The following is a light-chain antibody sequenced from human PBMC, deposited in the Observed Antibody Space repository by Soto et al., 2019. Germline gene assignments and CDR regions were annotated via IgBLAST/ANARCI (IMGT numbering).Light chain of an antibody. CDR2: EVS. V-gene: IGLV2-14*01. CDR3: GSYTSSSTYV. J-gene: IGLJ1*01. CDR1: SSDVGGYNY. Sequence: QSVLTQPASVSGSPGQSITISCTGTSSDVGGYNYVSWHQQPPGKAPKLIIYEVSNRPSGVSNRFSGSKSGNTASLTISGLQAEDEADYYCGSYTSSSTYVFGTGTKVTVL.